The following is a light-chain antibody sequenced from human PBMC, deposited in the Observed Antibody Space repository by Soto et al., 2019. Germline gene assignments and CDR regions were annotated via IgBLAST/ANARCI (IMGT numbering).Light chain of an antibody. V-gene: IGKV3-15*01. CDR2: DTS. Sequence: ETLMTQCPATLSVSPGERATLSCRASHSVGSTLAWYQQKPGQGPRLLMYDTSTRATGIPARFSGSGSGTEFTLTISSLQSDDSAVYFCQHYNNWPWTVGQGTKVDIK. CDR1: HSVGST. CDR3: QHYNNWPWT. J-gene: IGKJ1*01.